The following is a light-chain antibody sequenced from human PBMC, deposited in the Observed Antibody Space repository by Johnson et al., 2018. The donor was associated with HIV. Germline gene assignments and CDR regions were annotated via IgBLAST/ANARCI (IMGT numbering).Light chain of an antibody. CDR3: GTWDSSLRSGF. CDR1: SSDIGNNY. J-gene: IGLJ1*01. Sequence: QSVLTQPPSVSAAPGQKVTISCSGSSSDIGNNYVSWYQQLPGKAPKLLIYDNNKRPSGIPDRFSGSKSGPSATLGITGLQTGDEADYSCGTWDSSLRSGFFGTGTKVTVL. V-gene: IGLV1-51*01. CDR2: DNN.